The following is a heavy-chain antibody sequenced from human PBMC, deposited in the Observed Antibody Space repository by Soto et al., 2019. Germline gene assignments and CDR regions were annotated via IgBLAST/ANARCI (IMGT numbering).Heavy chain of an antibody. CDR3: AREYYGSGI. J-gene: IGHJ4*02. CDR1: GFTFSAYW. D-gene: IGHD3-10*01. Sequence: EVQLVESGGALIQPGGSLRISCAASGFTFSAYWMFWVRQAPGRGLVWLSRINSDGTITDYADSVRGRFTISRDNGENTLYLELNSLRADDTAVYYCAREYYGSGIWGQGTLVTVSS. CDR2: INSDGTIT. V-gene: IGHV3-74*01.